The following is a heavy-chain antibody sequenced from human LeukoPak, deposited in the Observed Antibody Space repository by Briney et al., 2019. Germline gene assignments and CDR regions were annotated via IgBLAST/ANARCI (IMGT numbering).Heavy chain of an antibody. CDR2: ISSSSSYI. J-gene: IGHJ4*02. CDR3: ARDEDDEYSANFDY. Sequence: GGSLRLSCAASGFTFSSYAMSWVRQAPGKGLEWVSSISSSSSYIYYADSVKGRFTISRDNAKNSLYLQMNSLRAEDTAVYYCARDEDDEYSANFDYWGQGTLVTVSS. V-gene: IGHV3-21*01. D-gene: IGHD2/OR15-2a*01. CDR1: GFTFSSYA.